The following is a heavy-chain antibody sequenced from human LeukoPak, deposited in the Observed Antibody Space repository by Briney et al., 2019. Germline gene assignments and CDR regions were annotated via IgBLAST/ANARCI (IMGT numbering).Heavy chain of an antibody. CDR1: GFSASSYE. Sequence: PGGSLRLSCVASGFSASSYEMNWVRQAPGKGLEWISFIASDGSIEYADSMKGRFTISRDNAKNSLYLQMNSLRAEDTAVYYCARSPAGANYYLDVWGKGTTVTISS. CDR3: ARSPAGANYYLDV. V-gene: IGHV3-48*03. CDR2: IASDGSI. J-gene: IGHJ6*03. D-gene: IGHD1-14*01.